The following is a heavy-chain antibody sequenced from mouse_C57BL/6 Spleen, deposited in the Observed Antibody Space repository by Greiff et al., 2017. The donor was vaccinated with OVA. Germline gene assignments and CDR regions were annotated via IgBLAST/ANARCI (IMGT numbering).Heavy chain of an antibody. J-gene: IGHJ2*01. V-gene: IGHV6-6*01. CDR3: TRGGRGSNYFDY. CDR1: GFTFSDAW. CDR2: IRNKANNHAT. Sequence: EVQRVESGGGLVQPGGSMKLSCAASGFTFSDAWMDWVRQSPEKGLEWVAEIRNKANNHATYYAESVKGRFTISRDDSKSSVYLQMNSLRAEDTGIYYCTRGGRGSNYFDYWGQGTTLTVSS. D-gene: IGHD1-1*01.